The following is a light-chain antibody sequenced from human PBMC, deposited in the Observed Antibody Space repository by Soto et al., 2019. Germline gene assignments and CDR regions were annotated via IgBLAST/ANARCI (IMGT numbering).Light chain of an antibody. V-gene: IGKV3-20*01. CDR1: QSVSSSF. J-gene: IGKJ1*01. CDR2: GPS. CDR3: EEYCSSPWT. Sequence: EIVLTQSPGTLSLSPGERATLSCRASQSVSSSFLASYNQKPGQTPSLLIYGPSSRATGSPDRFSGSGSGTDFTLTICSLEAEDVAVYYCEEYCSSPWTFGQGTKVLIK.